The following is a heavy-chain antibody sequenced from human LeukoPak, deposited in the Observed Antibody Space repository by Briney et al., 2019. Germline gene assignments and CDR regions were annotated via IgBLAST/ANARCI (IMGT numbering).Heavy chain of an antibody. CDR2: IKPDGSEK. J-gene: IGHJ4*02. CDR1: GFTFSTYW. CDR3: ARVGRGSYWDYFDY. V-gene: IGHV3-7*03. D-gene: IGHD1-26*01. Sequence: GGSLRLSCAASGFTFSTYWMTWVRQAPGKGLEWVAIIKPDGSEKYYVDSVKGRFTISRDNAKNSLYLQMNSLRAEDTAVYYCARVGRGSYWDYFDYWGQGTLVTVSS.